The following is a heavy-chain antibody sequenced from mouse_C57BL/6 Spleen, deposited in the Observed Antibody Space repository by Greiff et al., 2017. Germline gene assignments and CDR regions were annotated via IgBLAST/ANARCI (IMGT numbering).Heavy chain of an antibody. CDR2: ISSGSSTI. V-gene: IGHV5-17*01. Sequence: EVMLVESGGGLVKPGGSLKLSCAASGFTFSDYGMHWVRQAPEKGLEWVAYISSGSSTIYYADTVKGRFTISRDNAKNTLCLQMTSLRSEDTAMYYCARAGTWYFDYWGQGTTLTVSS. D-gene: IGHD4-1*01. CDR3: ARAGTWYFDY. CDR1: GFTFSDYG. J-gene: IGHJ2*01.